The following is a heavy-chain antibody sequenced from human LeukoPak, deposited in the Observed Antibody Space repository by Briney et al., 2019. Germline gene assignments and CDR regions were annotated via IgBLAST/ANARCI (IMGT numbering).Heavy chain of an antibody. D-gene: IGHD1-1*01. CDR1: GFTFSNYA. Sequence: PGGSLRLSCAASGFTFSNYAMNWVRQAPGKGLEWVSGISGNGGNTYYADSVKGRFTISRDNSKNTLYLQMNSLRAEDTAVYYCARDRYSWNDSFDPWGQGTLVTVSS. CDR3: ARDRYSWNDSFDP. CDR2: ISGNGGNT. J-gene: IGHJ5*02. V-gene: IGHV3-23*01.